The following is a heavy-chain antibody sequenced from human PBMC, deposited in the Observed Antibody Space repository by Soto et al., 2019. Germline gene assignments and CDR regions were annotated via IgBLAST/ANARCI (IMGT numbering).Heavy chain of an antibody. CDR3: AKDLQVAAAPSNCFAP. Sequence: GGSLRLSCAASGFTFSSYGMHWVRQAPGKGLAWVAGISYDGSNKYYAESVKGRFTISRDNSKNTLYLKMNRLRAEEKAVYDCAKDLQVAAAPSNCFAPSGQRTLLTVSS. J-gene: IGHJ5*02. D-gene: IGHD6-13*01. V-gene: IGHV3-30*18. CDR1: GFTFSSYG. CDR2: ISYDGSNK.